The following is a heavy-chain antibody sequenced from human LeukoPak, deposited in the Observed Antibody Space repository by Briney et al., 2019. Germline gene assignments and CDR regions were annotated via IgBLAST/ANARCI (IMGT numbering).Heavy chain of an antibody. CDR3: SRESGAFCPFGY. J-gene: IGHJ4*02. D-gene: IGHD1-26*01. Sequence: SETLSLTCTVSGGSVSSETYYWSWIRQPPGKGLEWIGYIYNSGSTKYNPSLKSRVTISVDTSKNQLSLKLTSVTAADTAIYYCSRESGAFCPFGYWGQGTLVIVPS. CDR1: GGSVSSETYY. CDR2: IYNSGST. V-gene: IGHV4-61*01.